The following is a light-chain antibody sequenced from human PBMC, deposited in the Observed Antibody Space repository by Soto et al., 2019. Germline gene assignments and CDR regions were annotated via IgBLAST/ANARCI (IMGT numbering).Light chain of an antibody. V-gene: IGKV1-39*01. Sequence: DIQMTQSPSSLSASVGDRVTITCRASQSISSYLNWYQQKPGKAPKLLIYAASSLQSGVPSRFSGSGSGTDFTLTISSLQPEDFATYYCQESYSILYTFGQGTKLVIK. J-gene: IGKJ2*01. CDR3: QESYSILYT. CDR1: QSISSY. CDR2: AAS.